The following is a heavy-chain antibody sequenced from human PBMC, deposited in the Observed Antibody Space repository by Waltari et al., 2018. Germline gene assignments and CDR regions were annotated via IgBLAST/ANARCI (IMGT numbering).Heavy chain of an antibody. CDR2: ITGSGDNT. J-gene: IGHJ5*02. CDR1: GLTFSNYA. CDR3: AKNANANYINWFDP. Sequence: EVQLLESGGGLVQTGGSLRLSCEASGLTFSNYAMSWGRQAPGKGLEWVSGITGSGDNTYYAGSVNGRFTISRDNSKNTLSLQMNSLRDDDTAVYSCAKNANANYINWFDPWGQGTLVTVSS. V-gene: IGHV3-23*01. D-gene: IGHD1-7*01.